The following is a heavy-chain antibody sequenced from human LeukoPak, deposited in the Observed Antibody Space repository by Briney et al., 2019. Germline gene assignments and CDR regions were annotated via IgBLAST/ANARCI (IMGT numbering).Heavy chain of an antibody. Sequence: GGSLRLSCAASGFTFDDYGMSWVRQAPGKGLEWVSGINWNGGVTGYADSVKGRFTISRDNAKNSLYLQMNSLRAEDTALYYCAKGIGYYDSSGYYDSVRDAFDIWGQGTMVTVSS. CDR2: INWNGGVT. CDR3: AKGIGYYDSSGYYDSVRDAFDI. D-gene: IGHD3-22*01. V-gene: IGHV3-20*04. CDR1: GFTFDDYG. J-gene: IGHJ3*02.